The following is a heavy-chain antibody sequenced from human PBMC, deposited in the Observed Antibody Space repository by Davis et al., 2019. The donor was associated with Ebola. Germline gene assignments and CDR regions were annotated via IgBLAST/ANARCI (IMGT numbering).Heavy chain of an antibody. V-gene: IGHV4-59*01. D-gene: IGHD1-1*01. CDR2: IYYSGST. J-gene: IGHJ3*02. CDR1: GGSISSYY. Sequence: PSETLSLTCTVSGGSISSYYWSWIRQPPGKGLEWIGYIYYSGSTNYNPSLKSRVTISVDTSKNQFSLKLSSVTAADTAVYYCAREGQLEDDAFDIWGQGTMVTVSS. CDR3: AREGQLEDDAFDI.